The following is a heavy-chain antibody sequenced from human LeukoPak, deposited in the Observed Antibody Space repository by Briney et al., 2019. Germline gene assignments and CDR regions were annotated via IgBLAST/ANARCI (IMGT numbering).Heavy chain of an antibody. V-gene: IGHV3-23*01. CDR1: GFTFSDYV. CDR2: ISGSGGST. D-gene: IGHD2/OR15-2a*01. J-gene: IGHJ4*02. CDR3: ANRQNHASEY. Sequence: GGSLRLSCSASGFTFSDYVMTWVRQAPGKGLEWVSAISGSGGSTHYADSVKGRFTISRDNSKNTLYLQMNSLRAEDTAVYYCANRQNHASEYWGQGTLVTVSS.